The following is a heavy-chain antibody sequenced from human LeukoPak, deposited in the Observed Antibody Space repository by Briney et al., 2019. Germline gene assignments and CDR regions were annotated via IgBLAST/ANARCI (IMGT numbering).Heavy chain of an antibody. D-gene: IGHD6-19*01. V-gene: IGHV3-66*01. Sequence: GGSLRLSCAASGFSVISNYMSWVRQAPRKGLDWVSVIYSGGSTYYADSVKGRFTISRDNSKNTLYLQMNSLRAEDTAVYYCARGYSSGWYYFDYWGQGTLVTVSS. J-gene: IGHJ4*02. CDR2: IYSGGST. CDR1: GFSVISNY. CDR3: ARGYSSGWYYFDY.